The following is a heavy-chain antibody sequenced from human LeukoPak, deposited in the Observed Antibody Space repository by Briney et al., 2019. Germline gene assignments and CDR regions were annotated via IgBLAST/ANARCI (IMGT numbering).Heavy chain of an antibody. CDR2: ISSKANSYAT. CDR1: GFTFSGSA. CDR3: TSQYPEYYYGSGSYPLDY. D-gene: IGHD3-10*01. Sequence: GGSLRLSCAASGFTFSGSAMHWVRQASGKGLEWVGRISSKANSYATAYAASVKGRFTISRDDSKDTAYLQMNSLKTEDTAVYYCTSQYPEYYYGSGSYPLDYWGQGTLVTVSS. V-gene: IGHV3-73*01. J-gene: IGHJ4*02.